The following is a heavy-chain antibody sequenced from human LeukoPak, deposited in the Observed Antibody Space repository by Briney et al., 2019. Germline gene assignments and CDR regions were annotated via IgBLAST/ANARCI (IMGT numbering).Heavy chain of an antibody. J-gene: IGHJ3*02. Sequence: PSETLSLTCAVYGGSFSGYYWSWIRQPPGKGLEWIGEINHSGSTNYNPSLKSRVTISVDTSKNQFSLKLSSVTAADTAVYYCARMYYYDSSGYYYGDALDIWGQGTMVTVSS. CDR2: INHSGST. D-gene: IGHD3-22*01. CDR3: ARMYYYDSSGYYYGDALDI. V-gene: IGHV4-34*01. CDR1: GGSFSGYY.